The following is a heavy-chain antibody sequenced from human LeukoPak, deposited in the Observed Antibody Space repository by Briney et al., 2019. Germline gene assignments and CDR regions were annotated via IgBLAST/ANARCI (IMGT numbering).Heavy chain of an antibody. CDR3: AKDIAYSNGRGGIDY. CDR2: ISWDGGST. D-gene: IGHD6-19*01. V-gene: IGHV3-43D*03. J-gene: IGHJ4*02. Sequence: QSGGSLRLSCAASGFTFDDYAMYWVRHAPGKGLEWVSLISWDGGSTYYADSVKGRFTISRDNSKNSLYLQMNSLRAEDTALYHCAKDIAYSNGRGGIDYWGQGTLVTVSS. CDR1: GFTFDDYA.